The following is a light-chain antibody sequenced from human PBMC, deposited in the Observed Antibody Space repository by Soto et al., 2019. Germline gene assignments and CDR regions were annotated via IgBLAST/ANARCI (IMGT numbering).Light chain of an antibody. CDR1: SSDVGGYNY. CDR2: DVS. Sequence: QSVLTQPHSVSGSPGQSVAISCTGTSSDVGGYNYVSWYQQHPGKVPKIMIFDVSQRPSGVPDRFSGSKSGNTASLTISGLQAEDEADYYCCSYAGSSRLGFGGGTKLTVL. CDR3: CSYAGSSRLG. V-gene: IGLV2-11*01. J-gene: IGLJ2*01.